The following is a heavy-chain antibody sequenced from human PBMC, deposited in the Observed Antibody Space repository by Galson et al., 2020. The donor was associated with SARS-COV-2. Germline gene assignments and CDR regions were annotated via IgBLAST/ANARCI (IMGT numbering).Heavy chain of an antibody. CDR2: ISAYNGNT. J-gene: IGHJ3*02. Sequence: ASVKVSCKASGYTFTSYGISWVRQAPGQGLEWMGWISAYNGNTNYAQKLQGRVTMTTDTSTSTAYMELRSLRSDDTAVYYCARAAADSYDILTGYDAFDIWGQGTMVTVSS. CDR1: GYTFTSYG. V-gene: IGHV1-18*01. CDR3: ARAAADSYDILTGYDAFDI. D-gene: IGHD3-9*01.